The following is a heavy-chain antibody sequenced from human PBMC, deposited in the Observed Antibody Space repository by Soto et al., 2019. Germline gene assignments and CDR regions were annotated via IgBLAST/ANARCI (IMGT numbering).Heavy chain of an antibody. Sequence: QVQLQPPGPGLVKPSQTLSLTCAISGASVSSNSATWDWIRPSPSLGAAWLGRTFDRSKWSYDYAVSVQSRTTISPDTSKNQFSLHLHSVTPEYTAVDYCARLSGNSWFPEWGQGTLVTVSS. CDR1: GASVSSNSAT. D-gene: IGHD6-13*01. CDR3: ARLSGNSWFPE. CDR2: TFDRSKWSY. J-gene: IGHJ4*02. V-gene: IGHV6-1*01.